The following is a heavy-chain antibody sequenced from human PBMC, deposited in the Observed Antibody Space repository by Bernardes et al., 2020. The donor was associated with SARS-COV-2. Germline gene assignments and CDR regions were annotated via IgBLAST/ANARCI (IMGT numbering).Heavy chain of an antibody. V-gene: IGHV1-69*02. CDR2: IVPVVGIT. CDR1: GGTLSSYT. CDR3: ATEYTHEWHREDAFDV. J-gene: IGHJ3*01. D-gene: IGHD2-21*01. Sequence: SVKVSCRTSGGTLSSYTLSWVRQAPGQGLEWMGRIVPVVGITTYAQNFQGRVTFTADTSTNTAYMELNSLRSTDTALYYCATEYTHEWHREDAFDVWGQGTTLIVS.